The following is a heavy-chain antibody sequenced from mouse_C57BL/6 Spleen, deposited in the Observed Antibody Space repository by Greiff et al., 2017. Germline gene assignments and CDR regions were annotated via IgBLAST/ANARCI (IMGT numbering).Heavy chain of an antibody. CDR2: IRLKSDNYAT. J-gene: IGHJ4*01. CDR1: GFTFSNYW. D-gene: IGHD2-3*01. V-gene: IGHV6-3*01. Sequence: EVMLVESGGGLVQPGGSMKLSCVASGFTFSNYWMNWVRQSPEKGLEWVAQIRLKSDNYATHYAESVKGRFTISRDDSKSSVYLQMNNLRAEDTGIYYCTDGYPYAMDYWGQGTSVTVSS. CDR3: TDGYPYAMDY.